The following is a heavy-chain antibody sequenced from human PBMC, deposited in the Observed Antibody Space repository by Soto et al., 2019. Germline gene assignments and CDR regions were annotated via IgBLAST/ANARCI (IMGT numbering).Heavy chain of an antibody. CDR3: AAEMYSGGRCCSFDI. CDR2: IVVGAGNT. CDR1: GFTFTNSA. J-gene: IGHJ3*02. Sequence: ASVPVSCKATGFTFTNSAVQWVRQARGQRLEWMAWIVVGAGNTNYAQELQERVTLTRDVSTNTACMELTGMRSDDTAVYYCAAEMYSGGRCCSFDIWGQGTMVTVSS. V-gene: IGHV1-58*01. D-gene: IGHD2-15*01.